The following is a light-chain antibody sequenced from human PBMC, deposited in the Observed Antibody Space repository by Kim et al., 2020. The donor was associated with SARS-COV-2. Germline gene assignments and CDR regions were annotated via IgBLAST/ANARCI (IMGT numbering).Light chain of an antibody. CDR3: CSYAGSYTVWV. CDR1: SSDVGGYNY. CDR2: DVS. J-gene: IGLJ3*02. V-gene: IGLV2-11*01. Sequence: SVTICCTGTSSDVGGYNYVSWYQQQPGKAPKLMIYDVSKRPSGVPDRFSGSKSGKTASLTISGLQAEDEADYYCCSYAGSYTVWVFGGGTQLTVL.